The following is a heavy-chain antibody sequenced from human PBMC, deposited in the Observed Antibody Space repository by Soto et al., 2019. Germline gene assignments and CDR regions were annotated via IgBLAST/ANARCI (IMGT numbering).Heavy chain of an antibody. CDR1: GYKFTTFW. D-gene: IGHD2-15*01. Sequence: GESLKISCKASGYKFTTFWLNWVRQTPGKGLEWLGRIDPTDSFTNYSPPFEGHVTISVGRSISTAYLQWNSLQASDTAIYYCARPASGGSRDAFDVWGQGTTVTVSS. J-gene: IGHJ3*01. CDR2: IDPTDSFT. V-gene: IGHV5-10-1*01. CDR3: ARPASGGSRDAFDV.